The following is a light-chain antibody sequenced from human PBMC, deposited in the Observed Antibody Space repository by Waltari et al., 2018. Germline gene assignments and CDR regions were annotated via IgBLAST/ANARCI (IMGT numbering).Light chain of an antibody. Sequence: DIHLTQSPSSLSASVGDRVTITCRRSQTVTHYFNWHQQQPGKAPKLMIRTASTLQSGVPSRFSGSGSGTAFTLTISSLQPEDFATYYGQQSYSGPRTFGPGTKVGVK. J-gene: IGKJ3*01. CDR1: QTVTHY. CDR2: TAS. V-gene: IGKV1-39*01. CDR3: QQSYSGPRT.